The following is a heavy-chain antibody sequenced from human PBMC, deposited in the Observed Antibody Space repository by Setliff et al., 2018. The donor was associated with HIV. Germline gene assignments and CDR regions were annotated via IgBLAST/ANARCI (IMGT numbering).Heavy chain of an antibody. D-gene: IGHD5-18*01. J-gene: IGHJ6*03. Sequence: ASETLSLTCTVSGGSISSYYWSWIRQPAGKGLEWIGRIYASGRTNYNPSLKRRVTLSVDTSKNQFSLRVTSVTAADTAVYYCAREIQFSATTYYYYYMDDWGRGTTVTVSS. CDR1: GGSISSYY. V-gene: IGHV4-4*07. CDR2: IYASGRT. CDR3: AREIQFSATTYYYYYMDD.